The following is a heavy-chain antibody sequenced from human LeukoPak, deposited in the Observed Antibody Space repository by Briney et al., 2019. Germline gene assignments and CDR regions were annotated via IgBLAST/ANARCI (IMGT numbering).Heavy chain of an antibody. CDR3: ARGDSSGWGLDY. J-gene: IGHJ4*02. D-gene: IGHD6-19*01. V-gene: IGHV3-13*01. CDR2: IETAGDS. Sequence: GGSLRLSCAASGFTFSICDMHWVRQVPGEGLEWVSVIETAGDSYYSDSVKGRFTISRENAKNSLYLQMTSLRAGDTAVYYCARGDSSGWGLDYWGQRILVTVSS. CDR1: GFTFSICD.